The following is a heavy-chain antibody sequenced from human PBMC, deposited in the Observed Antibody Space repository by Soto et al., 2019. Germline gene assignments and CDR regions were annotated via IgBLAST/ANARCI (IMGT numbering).Heavy chain of an antibody. J-gene: IGHJ4*02. Sequence: GGSLRLSCAASGFTFSSYAMSWVRQAPGKGLEWVSAISGSGGSTYYADSVKGRFTISRDNSKNTLYLQMNSLRAEDTAVYYCAKYDRSYDYVWGSYRFVDDYWGQGTLVTVSS. CDR2: ISGSGGST. V-gene: IGHV3-23*01. CDR3: AKYDRSYDYVWGSYRFVDDY. CDR1: GFTFSSYA. D-gene: IGHD3-16*02.